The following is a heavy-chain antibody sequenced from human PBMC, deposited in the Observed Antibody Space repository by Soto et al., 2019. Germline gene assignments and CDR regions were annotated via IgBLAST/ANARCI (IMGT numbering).Heavy chain of an antibody. D-gene: IGHD4-17*01. CDR1: GYTFTSYG. V-gene: IGHV1-18*01. CDR2: ISAYNGNT. CDR3: ARVYSTGTTYLHAFDI. J-gene: IGHJ3*02. Sequence: GASVKVSCKASGYTFTSYGISWVRQAPGQGLEWMGWISAYNGNTNYAQKLQGRVTMTTDTSTSTAYMELRSLRSDDTAVYYCARVYSTGTTYLHAFDIEGQGTMVTVSS.